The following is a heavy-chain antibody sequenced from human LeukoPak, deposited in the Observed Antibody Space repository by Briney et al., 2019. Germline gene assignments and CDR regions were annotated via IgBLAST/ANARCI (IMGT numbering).Heavy chain of an antibody. D-gene: IGHD5-12*01. CDR2: ISGSGGSA. CDR1: AFTFSNYA. J-gene: IGHJ4*02. V-gene: IGHV3-23*01. Sequence: GGSLRLSWAASAFTFSNYAMSWVRQAAGKGLEWVSTISGSGGSAYYADSVKGRFTISRDNAKNSLYLQMNSLRAEDTAVYYCARDLYSGYDFDYWGQGTLVTVSS. CDR3: ARDLYSGYDFDY.